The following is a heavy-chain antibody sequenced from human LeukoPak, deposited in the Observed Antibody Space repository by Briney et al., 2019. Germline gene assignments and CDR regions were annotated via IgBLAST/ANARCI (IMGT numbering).Heavy chain of an antibody. Sequence: EASVKVSCKASGYTFTSYGISWVRQAPGQGLEWMGWISAYNGNTNYAQKLQGRVTMTTDTSTSTAYMELRSLRSDDTAVYYCARDDDILTGYSPDYWGKGTLVTVSS. V-gene: IGHV1-18*04. J-gene: IGHJ4*02. CDR2: ISAYNGNT. CDR1: GYTFTSYG. CDR3: ARDDDILTGYSPDY. D-gene: IGHD3-9*01.